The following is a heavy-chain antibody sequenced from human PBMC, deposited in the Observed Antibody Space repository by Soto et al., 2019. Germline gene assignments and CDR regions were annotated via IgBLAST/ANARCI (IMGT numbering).Heavy chain of an antibody. J-gene: IGHJ6*02. CDR3: ARGDYVISDYYYYGMDV. CDR2: IYYSGST. D-gene: IGHD4-17*01. V-gene: IGHV4-59*01. CDR1: GGSISSYY. Sequence: SETLSLTCTVSGGSISSYYWSWIRQPPGKGLEWIGYIYYSGSTNYNPSLKSRVTISVDTSKNQFSLKLSSVTAADTAVYYCARGDYVISDYYYYGMDVWGQGTTVTVSS.